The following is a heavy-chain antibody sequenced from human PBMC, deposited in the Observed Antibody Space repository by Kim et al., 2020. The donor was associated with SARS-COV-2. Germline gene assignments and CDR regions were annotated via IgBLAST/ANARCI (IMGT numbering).Heavy chain of an antibody. V-gene: IGHV3-53*04. D-gene: IGHD3-22*01. J-gene: IGHJ3*02. CDR3: ASSYYDSSGYSTPRDAFDI. Sequence: GRFTISRHNSKNTLYLQMNSLRAEDTAVYYCASSYYDSSGYSTPRDAFDIWGQGTMVTVSS.